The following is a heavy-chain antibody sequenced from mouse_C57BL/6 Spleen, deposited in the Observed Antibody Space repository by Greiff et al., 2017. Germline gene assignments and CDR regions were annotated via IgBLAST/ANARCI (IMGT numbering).Heavy chain of an antibody. J-gene: IGHJ2*01. CDR3: TRVRDYDRRYFDY. CDR1: GYTFTSYW. Sequence: VQLQQSGTVLARPGASVKMSCKTSGYTFTSYWMHWVKQRPGQGLEWIGAIYPGNSDTSYNQKFKGKAKLTAVTSASTAYMELSSLTNEDSAVYYGTRVRDYDRRYFDYWGQGTTLTVSS. D-gene: IGHD2-4*01. V-gene: IGHV1-5*01. CDR2: IYPGNSDT.